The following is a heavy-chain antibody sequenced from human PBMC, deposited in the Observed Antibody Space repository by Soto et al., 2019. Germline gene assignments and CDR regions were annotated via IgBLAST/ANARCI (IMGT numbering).Heavy chain of an antibody. CDR3: ARDSSHGY. CDR1: GFTFSSYA. V-gene: IGHV3-23*01. CDR2: ISGSGGTT. D-gene: IGHD6-13*01. J-gene: IGHJ4*02. Sequence: GGSLRLSCAASGFTFSSYAMSWVRQAPGKGLECVSTISGSGGTTYYADSVKGRFTISRDNSKNTLYLQMNSLRAEDTAVYYCARDSSHGYWGQGTLVTVSS.